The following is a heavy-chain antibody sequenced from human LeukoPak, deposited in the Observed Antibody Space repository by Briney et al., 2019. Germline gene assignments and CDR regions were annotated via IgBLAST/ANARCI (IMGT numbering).Heavy chain of an antibody. D-gene: IGHD2-2*01. CDR2: IYSSGTT. Sequence: PSETLSLTCTVSNGSMTSYYWSWIRDGGKGLEWIGLIYSSGTTSYNPSLKSRVSMSVDTSKSRFSLTLTSVTAADTAVYYCARQHQMFQFTYYMDVWGKGTTVTGSS. CDR3: ARQHQMFQFTYYMDV. J-gene: IGHJ6*03. V-gene: IGHV4-4*07. CDR1: NGSMTSYY.